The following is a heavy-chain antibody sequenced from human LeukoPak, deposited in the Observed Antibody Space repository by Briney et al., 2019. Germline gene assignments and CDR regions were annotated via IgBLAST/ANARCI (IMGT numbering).Heavy chain of an antibody. V-gene: IGHV3-53*01. Sequence: AGGSLRLSCAASGFTVSSNYMSWVRQAPGKGLEWVSVIYSGGSTYYADSVKGRFTISRDNSKNTLYLQMNSLRAEDTAVYYCARTSSGWYSGGYYFDYWGQGTLVTVSS. D-gene: IGHD6-19*01. J-gene: IGHJ4*02. CDR1: GFTVSSNY. CDR3: ARTSSGWYSGGYYFDY. CDR2: IYSGGST.